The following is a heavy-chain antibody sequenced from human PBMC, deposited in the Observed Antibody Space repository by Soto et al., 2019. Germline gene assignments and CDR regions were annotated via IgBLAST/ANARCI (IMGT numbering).Heavy chain of an antibody. CDR2: ISTNGGST. V-gene: IGHV3-64*04. CDR3: ARVIVRTSYSDRSGYYFKY. CDR1: GFTFSIYA. J-gene: IGHJ4*02. Sequence: GGSLRLSCSASGFTFSIYAMHWVRQAPGKGLEYVSSISTNGGSTYYADSVKGRFTVSRDDSKNTLYLQMNTLRPEDTAIYYCARVIVRTSYSDRSGYYFKYWGQGTLVTVSS. D-gene: IGHD3-22*01.